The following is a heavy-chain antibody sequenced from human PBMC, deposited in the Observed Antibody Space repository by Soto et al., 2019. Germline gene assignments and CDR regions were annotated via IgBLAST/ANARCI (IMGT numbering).Heavy chain of an antibody. V-gene: IGHV3-30*18. J-gene: IGHJ4*02. D-gene: IGHD6-13*01. Sequence: HPGGSLRLSCAASGFTFSSYGMHWVRQAPGKGLEWVAVISYDGSNKYYADTVKGRFTISRDNSKNTLYLQMNTLTAEDTAVYYCAKASTWYPYFDYWGQGTLVTVSS. CDR1: GFTFSSYG. CDR3: AKASTWYPYFDY. CDR2: ISYDGSNK.